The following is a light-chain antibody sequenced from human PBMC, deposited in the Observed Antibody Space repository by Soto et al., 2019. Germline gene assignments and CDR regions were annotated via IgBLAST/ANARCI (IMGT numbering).Light chain of an antibody. J-gene: IGKJ4*01. CDR3: QQLNSYRLT. Sequence: DIQLTQSPSFLSASVGDRVTITCRASPGISSYFALYQQRPGKAPKLLIYAVSTLQSGVPSRFSGSASGTEFTLTTSSLQSEDFATYYGQQLNSYRLTCGGGTNVEIK. V-gene: IGKV1-9*01. CDR1: PGISSY. CDR2: AVS.